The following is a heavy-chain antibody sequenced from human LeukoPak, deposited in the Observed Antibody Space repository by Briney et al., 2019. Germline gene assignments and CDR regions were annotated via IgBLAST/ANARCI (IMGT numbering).Heavy chain of an antibody. CDR3: ARDLYYDSSNYYTIFDY. J-gene: IGHJ4*02. Sequence: ASVKVSCKASGYTFTSYGISWVRQAPGQGLEWMGWICAYNNNTNYAQKFQGRVTMTTDTSTSTAYMELRSLRSDDTAVYYCARDLYYDSSNYYTIFDYWGQGTLVTVSS. CDR2: ICAYNNNT. CDR1: GYTFTSYG. V-gene: IGHV1-18*01. D-gene: IGHD3-22*01.